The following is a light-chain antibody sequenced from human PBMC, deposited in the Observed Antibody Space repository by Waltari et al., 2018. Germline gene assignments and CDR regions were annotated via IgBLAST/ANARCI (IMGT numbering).Light chain of an antibody. Sequence: QMTHSPSSLSASVGHIVTITCRAGQPISSNLKWCQQKPGQATKRLIYAASNLQSGVSSRFSGTGSGTDFTLSISSLQPEDFATYYCQQSYNTPQTFGPGTRVDI. V-gene: IGKV1-39*01. CDR2: AAS. J-gene: IGKJ3*01. CDR1: QPISSN. CDR3: QQSYNTPQT.